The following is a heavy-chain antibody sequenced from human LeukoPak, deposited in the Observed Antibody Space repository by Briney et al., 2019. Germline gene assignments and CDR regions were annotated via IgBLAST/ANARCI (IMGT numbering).Heavy chain of an antibody. Sequence: ASVNVSCKASVYTFTGYYMHWVRQAPGQGLEWMGWINPNSGGTNYAQKFQGRVTMTRDTSISTAYMELSRLRSDDTAVYYCARCGTLIGSGSRRDAFDLWGQGTMVTVSS. J-gene: IGHJ3*01. D-gene: IGHD6-19*01. CDR2: INPNSGGT. V-gene: IGHV1-2*02. CDR3: ARCGTLIGSGSRRDAFDL. CDR1: VYTFTGYY.